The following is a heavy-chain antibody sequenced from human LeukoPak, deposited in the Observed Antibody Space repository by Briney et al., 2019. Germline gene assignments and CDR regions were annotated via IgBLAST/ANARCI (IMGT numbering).Heavy chain of an antibody. CDR2: IYYSGST. Sequence: PSETLSLTCTVSGGSISSYYWSWIRQPPGKGLEWIGYIYYSGSTNYNPSLKSRVTISVDTSKNQFSLKLSSVTAADTAVYYCARDAGAAAAGTGLDYWGQGTLVTVST. V-gene: IGHV4-59*01. CDR3: ARDAGAAAAGTGLDY. D-gene: IGHD6-13*01. CDR1: GGSISSYY. J-gene: IGHJ4*02.